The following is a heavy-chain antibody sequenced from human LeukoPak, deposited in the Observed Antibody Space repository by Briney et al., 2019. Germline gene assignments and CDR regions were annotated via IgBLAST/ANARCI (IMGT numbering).Heavy chain of an antibody. V-gene: IGHV3-30*03. CDR2: ISNDGNRK. CDR1: GFTFSRHG. CDR3: ARDRAWNYFDY. D-gene: IGHD3-3*01. J-gene: IGHJ4*02. Sequence: GGSLRLSCAPSGFTFSRHGMHWVRQAPGKGLEWVAIISNDGNRKYYAQSVEGRFTISRDNSKNTLYLQMDSLRAEDTAVYYCARDRAWNYFDYWGQGTLVTVSS.